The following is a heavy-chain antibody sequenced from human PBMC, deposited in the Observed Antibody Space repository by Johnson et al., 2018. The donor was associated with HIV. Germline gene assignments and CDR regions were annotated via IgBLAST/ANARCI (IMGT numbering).Heavy chain of an antibody. D-gene: IGHD5-18*01. CDR2: IYSGGVT. CDR3: ARVSLAYSYGYDAFDI. J-gene: IGHJ3*02. V-gene: IGHV3-66*02. Sequence: VQLVESGGGLVQRGGSLRLSCAGSGFTVSRNYMSWVRQAPGKGLAWVSIIYSGGVTNYADYVKGRFTISRDNSKNTLYLQMNSLRTEDTAVYYCARVSLAYSYGYDAFDIWGQGTMVTVSS. CDR1: GFTVSRNY.